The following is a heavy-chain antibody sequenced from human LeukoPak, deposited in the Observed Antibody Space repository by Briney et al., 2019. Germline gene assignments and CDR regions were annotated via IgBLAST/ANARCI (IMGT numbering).Heavy chain of an antibody. J-gene: IGHJ4*02. Sequence: SSETLSLTCTVSGGSISGYYWIWIRQPPGKGLEWIGYVYYSGTTNYNPSLKSRVTISLDTSKNQFSLKLSSVTAADTAVYYCAREVYYDSSGPLDYWGQGTLVTVSS. V-gene: IGHV4-59*12. CDR2: VYYSGTT. CDR1: GGSISGYY. D-gene: IGHD3-22*01. CDR3: AREVYYDSSGPLDY.